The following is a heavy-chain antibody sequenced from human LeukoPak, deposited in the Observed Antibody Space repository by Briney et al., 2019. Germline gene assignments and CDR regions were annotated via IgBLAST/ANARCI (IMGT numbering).Heavy chain of an antibody. V-gene: IGHV3-74*01. CDR3: AKGLTGDRPNWFDP. CDR1: GFTFSRYW. D-gene: IGHD3-10*01. Sequence: GGSLRLSCAASGFTFSRYWMHWVRQAPGKGLVWVSRINSDGSSTSYADSVKGRFTVSRDNAKNTLYLQMNSLRAEDTAVYYCAKGLTGDRPNWFDPWGQGTLVTVSS. J-gene: IGHJ5*02. CDR2: INSDGSST.